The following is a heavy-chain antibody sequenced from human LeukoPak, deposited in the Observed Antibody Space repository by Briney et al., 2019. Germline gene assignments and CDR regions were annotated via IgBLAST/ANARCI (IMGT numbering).Heavy chain of an antibody. CDR3: ARDPKPTVTTFNWFDP. CDR2: VIPIFGTA. D-gene: IGHD4-17*01. V-gene: IGHV1-69*13. J-gene: IGHJ5*02. CDR1: GGTFSSYA. Sequence: SVKVSCKASGGTFSSYAISWVRKAPGQGLELMGRVIPIFGTANYAQKFQGRVTITADESTSTAYMELSSLRSEDTAVYYCARDPKPTVTTFNWFDPWGQGTLVTVSS.